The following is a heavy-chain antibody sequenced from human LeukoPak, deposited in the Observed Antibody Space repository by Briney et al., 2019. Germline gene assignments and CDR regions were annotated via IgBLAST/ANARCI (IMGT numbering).Heavy chain of an antibody. Sequence: GGSLRLSCAASGFTFSSYSMNWVRQAPGKGLEWVAATSTTSGNIYYADSVKGQFTISRDNAKNSLYLQMNSLRVEDTALYYCARRAPSHDFDDWGQGTLVTVSS. CDR1: GFTFSSYS. J-gene: IGHJ4*02. V-gene: IGHV3-21*01. CDR3: ARRAPSHDFDD. CDR2: TSTTSGNI.